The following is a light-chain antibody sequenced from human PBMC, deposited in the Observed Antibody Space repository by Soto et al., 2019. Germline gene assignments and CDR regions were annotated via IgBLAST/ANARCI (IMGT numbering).Light chain of an antibody. J-gene: IGKJ1*01. CDR2: GAS. Sequence: EIVLTQSPGTLSLSPGERATLSCRASQSVTSDYLAWYQQKPGQAPRLLIHGASSRATGIPDRFSGSGSGTDFTLTISRLEPEDFAVYYCQQYGRPFVQGTKVEIK. CDR1: QSVTSDY. CDR3: QQYGRP. V-gene: IGKV3-20*01.